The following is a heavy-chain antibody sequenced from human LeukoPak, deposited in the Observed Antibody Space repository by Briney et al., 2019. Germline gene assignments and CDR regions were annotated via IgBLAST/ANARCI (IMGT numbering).Heavy chain of an antibody. J-gene: IGHJ4*02. CDR2: ISAYNGNT. Sequence: ASVKVSCKASGYTFATYGITWVRQAPGQGLEWMGWISAYNGNTNYAQKLQGRVTMTTDTSTSTAYMELRSLRSDDTAMYYCARPLGQQLAFDYWGQGTLVTVSS. D-gene: IGHD6-13*01. CDR1: GYTFATYG. V-gene: IGHV1-18*01. CDR3: ARPLGQQLAFDY.